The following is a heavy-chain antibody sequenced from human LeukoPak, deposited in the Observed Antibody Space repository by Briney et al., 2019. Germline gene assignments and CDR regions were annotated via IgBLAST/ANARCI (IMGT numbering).Heavy chain of an antibody. CDR2: IRYDGSNK. CDR3: VKDSGTNYDSRGFLPHFDY. D-gene: IGHD3-22*01. J-gene: IGHJ4*02. V-gene: IGHV3-30*02. Sequence: GGSLRLSCAASGFTFSSYGMHWVRQAPGKGLEWVAFIRYDGSNKYYADSVKGRFTISRDNSKNTLYLQMNSLRAEDTALYYCVKDSGTNYDSRGFLPHFDYWGQGTLVTVSS. CDR1: GFTFSSYG.